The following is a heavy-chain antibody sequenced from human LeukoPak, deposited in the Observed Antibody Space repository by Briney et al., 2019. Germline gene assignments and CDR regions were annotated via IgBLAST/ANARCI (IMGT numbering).Heavy chain of an antibody. J-gene: IGHJ3*02. CDR2: IYHSGST. V-gene: IGHV4-38-2*02. D-gene: IGHD3-9*01. Sequence: PSETLSLTCTVSGYSISSGYYWGWIRQPPGKGLEWIGSIYHSGSTYYNPSLKSRVTISVDTSKNQFSLNLSSVTAADTAVYYCARWDPSFDAFSDAFDIWGQGTMVTVSS. CDR3: ARWDPSFDAFSDAFDI. CDR1: GYSISSGYY.